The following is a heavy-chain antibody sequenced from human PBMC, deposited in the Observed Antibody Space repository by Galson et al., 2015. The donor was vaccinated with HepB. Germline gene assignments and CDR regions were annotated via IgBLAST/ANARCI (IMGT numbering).Heavy chain of an antibody. J-gene: IGHJ6*02. D-gene: IGHD6-13*01. CDR2: ISYDGTDK. CDR3: ARSRDSSSWYWQARYYYGMDV. V-gene: IGHV3-30*04. CDR1: GFTFSNYA. Sequence: SLRLSCAASGFTFSNYAVHWVRQAPGKGLEWVALISYDGTDKYYADSVKGRFTISRDNSKNTLYLRMNSLKPEDTSVYYCARSRDSSSWYWQARYYYGMDVWGQGTTVSVSS.